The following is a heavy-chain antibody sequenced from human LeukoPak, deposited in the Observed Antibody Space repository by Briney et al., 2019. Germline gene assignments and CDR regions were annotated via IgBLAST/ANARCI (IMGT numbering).Heavy chain of an antibody. CDR3: ARGAVAWLGMSYYYYMDV. D-gene: IGHD6-19*01. CDR2: ISKNGRNT. Sequence: GGSLRLSCAASGFTLSSYSMHWVRQAPGKGLEFVSAISKNGRNTYYGNSMKGRFTISRDNAKNSLYLQMNSLRAEDTALYYCARGAVAWLGMSYYYYMDVWGKGTTVTISS. V-gene: IGHV3-64*01. J-gene: IGHJ6*03. CDR1: GFTLSSYS.